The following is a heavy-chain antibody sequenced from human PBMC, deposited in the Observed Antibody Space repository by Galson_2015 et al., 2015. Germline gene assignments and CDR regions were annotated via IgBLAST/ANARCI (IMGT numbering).Heavy chain of an antibody. Sequence: SLRLSCAASGFTFSNYAMSWVRQAPGKGLEWVSGISGSGGSTYYADSVKGRFTISRDNFKNTLNLQMNSLRAEDTAVYYCARAAREVPFEYWGQGTVVTVPS. J-gene: IGHJ4*02. CDR3: ARAAREVPFEY. D-gene: IGHD1-26*01. V-gene: IGHV3-23*01. CDR2: ISGSGGST. CDR1: GFTFSNYA.